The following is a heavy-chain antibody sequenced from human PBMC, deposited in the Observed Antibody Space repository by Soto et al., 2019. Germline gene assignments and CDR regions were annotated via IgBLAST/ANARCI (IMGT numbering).Heavy chain of an antibody. V-gene: IGHV3-11*01. CDR2: ISHSGSTI. CDR1: GLTFSDYY. D-gene: IGHD3-10*01. CDR3: ASDPYYYASEY. J-gene: IGHJ4*02. Sequence: QVQLVESGGGLVKPGGSLRLSCAASGLTFSDYYMTWIRQAPGKGLEWVSYISHSGSTIYYADSVKGRFTVSRDNAKNSLYLQMNSLRAEDTAVYYCASDPYYYASEYWGQGTLVTVSS.